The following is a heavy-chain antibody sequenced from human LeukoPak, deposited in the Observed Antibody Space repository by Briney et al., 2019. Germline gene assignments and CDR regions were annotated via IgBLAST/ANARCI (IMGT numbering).Heavy chain of an antibody. V-gene: IGHV3-21*01. J-gene: IGHJ4*02. D-gene: IGHD6-19*01. Sequence: PGGSLRLSCAASGFTFSSYSMNWVRQAPGKGLEWVSSISSSSSYIYYADSVKGRFTISRDNAKNSLYLQMNSLRAEDTAVYYCARAPRSGWYYFDYWGQGTLVTVSS. CDR2: ISSSSSYI. CDR3: ARAPRSGWYYFDY. CDR1: GFTFSSYS.